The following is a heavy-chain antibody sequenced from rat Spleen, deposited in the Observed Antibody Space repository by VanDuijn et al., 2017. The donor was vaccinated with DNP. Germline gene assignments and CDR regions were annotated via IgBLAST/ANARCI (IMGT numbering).Heavy chain of an antibody. V-gene: IGHV6-6*01. Sequence: EVQVLESGGGLVQPGNSLKLSCATSGFTFSTAWMYWYRQFPDKRLEWVARIKPKSSNYVTDYTESVKGRFTISRDDSNSSIYLQMNNLKEEDTAIYYCAWPSTWGQGVMVTVSS. J-gene: IGHJ2*01. CDR2: IKPKSSNYVT. CDR1: GFTFSTAW. CDR3: AWPST. D-gene: IGHD1-10*01.